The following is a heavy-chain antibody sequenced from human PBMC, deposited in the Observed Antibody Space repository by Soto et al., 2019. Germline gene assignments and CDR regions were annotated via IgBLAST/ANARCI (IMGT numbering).Heavy chain of an antibody. J-gene: IGHJ4*02. CDR3: ARARLSRRSLDY. D-gene: IGHD1-1*01. CDR1: GYTFSSYY. CDR2: INPSGGST. Sequence: GASVKVSCKASGYTFSSYYMHWVRQAPGQGLEWMGVINPSGGSTTYAQKFQGRVTMTRDTSTTTFYMELSSLTSEDTAVYYCARARLSRRSLDYRGKATLVTVSS. V-gene: IGHV1-46*01.